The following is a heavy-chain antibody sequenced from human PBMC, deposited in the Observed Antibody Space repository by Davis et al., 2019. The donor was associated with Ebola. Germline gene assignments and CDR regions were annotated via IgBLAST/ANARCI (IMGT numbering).Heavy chain of an antibody. V-gene: IGHV4-34*01. J-gene: IGHJ4*02. Sequence: SETLSLTCAVYGGSFSGYYWSWIRQPPGKGLEWIGEINHSGSTNYNPSLKSRVTISVDTSKNQFSLKLSSVTAADTAVYYCARTTRDSGWFLDYWGQRILVTVSS. CDR2: INHSGST. CDR3: ARTTRDSGWFLDY. D-gene: IGHD6-19*01. CDR1: GGSFSGYY.